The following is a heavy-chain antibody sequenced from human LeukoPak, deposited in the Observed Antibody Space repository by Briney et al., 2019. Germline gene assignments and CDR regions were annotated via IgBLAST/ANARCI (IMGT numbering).Heavy chain of an antibody. Sequence: SETLSLTCTVSGGSISSSSYYWGWIRQPPGKGLEWIGSIYYTGTTYYNPSLKSRVTISVDTSKNQFSLKLSSVTAADTAVYYCARHAPIVATIVDWFDPWGQGTLVTVSS. D-gene: IGHD5-12*01. CDR1: GGSISSSSYY. J-gene: IGHJ5*02. CDR3: ARHAPIVATIVDWFDP. V-gene: IGHV4-39*01. CDR2: IYYTGTT.